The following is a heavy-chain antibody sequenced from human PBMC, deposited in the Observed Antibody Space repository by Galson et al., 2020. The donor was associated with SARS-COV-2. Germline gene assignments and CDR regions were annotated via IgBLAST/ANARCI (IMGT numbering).Heavy chain of an antibody. CDR2: IYAGGST. CDR3: AREAATVTTRDFDY. D-gene: IGHD4-17*01. Sequence: GGSLRLSCAASGFTISNNFMSWVRQAPGKGLEWVSVIYAGGSTYYADSVKGRFTISRDNAKNTMYLQMNSLRAEDTAVYYCAREAATVTTRDFDYWGQGTLVTVSS. J-gene: IGHJ4*02. CDR1: GFTISNNF. V-gene: IGHV3-66*01.